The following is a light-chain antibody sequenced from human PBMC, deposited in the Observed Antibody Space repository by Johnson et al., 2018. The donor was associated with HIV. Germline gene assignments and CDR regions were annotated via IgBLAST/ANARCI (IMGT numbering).Light chain of an antibody. V-gene: IGLV1-51*01. J-gene: IGLJ1*01. CDR1: SSNIGNNY. CDR2: DNN. CDR3: GTWDSSLSAS. Sequence: QSVLTQPPSVSAAPGQKVTISCSGSSSNIGNNYVSWYQQLPGTAPKLLIYDNNKRPSGIHDRLSGSKSGTSATLGITGLQTGDEADYYCGTWDSSLSASFGTGTKVTVL.